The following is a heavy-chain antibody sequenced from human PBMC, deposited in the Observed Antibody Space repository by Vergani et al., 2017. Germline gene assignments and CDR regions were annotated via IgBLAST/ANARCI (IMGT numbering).Heavy chain of an antibody. CDR3: ARASLRALVGYYYYMDV. D-gene: IGHD3-16*02. CDR2: IYYSGST. J-gene: IGHJ6*03. Sequence: QLQLQESGPGLVKPSATLSLTCSVSGASIRSSNYYWGWIRQPPGKGLEWIASIYYSGSTYYNPSLKSRVTISVDTSKNQFSLKLSSVTAADTAVYFCARASLRALVGYYYYMDVWGKGKTVVGSS. CDR1: GASIRSSNYY. V-gene: IGHV4-39*01.